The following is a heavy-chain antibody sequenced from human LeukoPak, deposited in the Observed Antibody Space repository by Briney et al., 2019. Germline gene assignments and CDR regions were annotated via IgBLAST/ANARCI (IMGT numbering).Heavy chain of an antibody. CDR3: ARANYYDSSGYSRGAFDI. V-gene: IGHV4-38-2*02. Sequence: PSQTLSLTCTVSGGSISSGFYWGWIRQPPGKGLEWIGSMFHSGSTYYNRSLKSRVTISVDTSKKQFSLKLSSVTAADTPVYYCARANYYDSSGYSRGAFDIWGQGTMVTVSS. J-gene: IGHJ3*02. D-gene: IGHD3-22*01. CDR1: GGSISSGFY. CDR2: MFHSGST.